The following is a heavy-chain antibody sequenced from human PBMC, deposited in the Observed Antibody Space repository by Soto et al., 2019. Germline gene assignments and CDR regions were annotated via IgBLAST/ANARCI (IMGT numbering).Heavy chain of an antibody. D-gene: IGHD2-21*01. J-gene: IGHJ4*02. CDR3: ASNHIRSAAMGSYYFDY. Sequence: SVKVSCKASGGTFSSYAIGWVRQAPGQGLEWMGGIIPIFGTANYAQKFQGRVTITADESTSTAYMELSSLRSEDTAVYYCASNHIRSAAMGSYYFDYWGQGTLVTVSS. V-gene: IGHV1-69*13. CDR2: IIPIFGTA. CDR1: GGTFSSYA.